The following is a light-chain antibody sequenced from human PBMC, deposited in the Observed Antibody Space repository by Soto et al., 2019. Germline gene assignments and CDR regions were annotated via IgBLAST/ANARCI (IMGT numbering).Light chain of an antibody. Sequence: DIQMTQSPSTLSGSVGDRVTITCRASQTISSWLAWYQQKPGKAPKLLIYKASTLKSGVPSRFSGSGSGTEFTLTISSLQPDDFATYYCHHYNSYSEAFGQVTKV. CDR2: KAS. CDR1: QTISSW. V-gene: IGKV1-5*03. J-gene: IGKJ1*01. CDR3: HHYNSYSEA.